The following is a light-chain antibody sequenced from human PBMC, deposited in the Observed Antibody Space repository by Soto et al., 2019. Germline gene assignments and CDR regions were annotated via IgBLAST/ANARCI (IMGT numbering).Light chain of an antibody. CDR1: QTVANY. CDR2: VVS. CDR3: QQTYDTPIT. Sequence: DIQMTQSPSSLSPSVVDRVTITCRASQTVANYLNWYQQKPGKVPKLLISVVSTLQSGVPSRFSGSGYGTEFTLTLSSLQPEDFATYYCQQTYDTPITFGQGTRLEIK. J-gene: IGKJ5*01. V-gene: IGKV1-39*01.